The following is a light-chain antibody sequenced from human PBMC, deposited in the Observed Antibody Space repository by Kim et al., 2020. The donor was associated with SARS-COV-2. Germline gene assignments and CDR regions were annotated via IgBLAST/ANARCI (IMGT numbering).Light chain of an antibody. Sequence: QTVVTQSPSASASLGASVKLTCTLSSGHSTYAIAWHQQQPEKGPRYLMKLSSDGSHSKGDGIPDRFSGSSSGAERYLTISSLQSEDEADYYCQTWGADIVIFGGGTQLTVL. CDR1: SGHSTYA. J-gene: IGLJ2*01. V-gene: IGLV4-69*01. CDR3: QTWGADIVI. CDR2: LSSDGSH.